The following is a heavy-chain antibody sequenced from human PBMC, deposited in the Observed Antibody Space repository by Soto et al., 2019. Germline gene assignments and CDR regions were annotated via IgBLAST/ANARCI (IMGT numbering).Heavy chain of an antibody. V-gene: IGHV3-9*01. J-gene: IGHJ4*02. CDR2: MSWNGGSI. D-gene: IGHD2-15*01. CDR1: GFTFDDYA. Sequence: EVQLVESGGGLVQPGRSLRLSCAASGFTFDDYAMHWVRQAPGKGLEWVSGMSWNGGSIGYADSVKGRFTISRENAKNSLYLQMNSLRAEDTALYYCAKDMESGDCSGVSCYTLDYWGQGTLVTVSS. CDR3: AKDMESGDCSGVSCYTLDY.